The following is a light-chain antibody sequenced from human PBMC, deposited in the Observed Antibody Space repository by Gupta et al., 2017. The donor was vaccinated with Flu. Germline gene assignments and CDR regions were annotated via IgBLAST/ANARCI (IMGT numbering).Light chain of an antibody. CDR3: QQSCLTFRT. CDR2: AAS. CDR1: GNGGNY. Sequence: PSSLSAAVGDSVTIACRASGNGGNYLSWYRHKHGKPPNLLIIAASTLQSGVPSSVSGSRSGTDFTPTISSLEPDVVATYYGQQSCLTFRTFGPGTKVEI. V-gene: IGKV1-39*01. J-gene: IGKJ1*01.